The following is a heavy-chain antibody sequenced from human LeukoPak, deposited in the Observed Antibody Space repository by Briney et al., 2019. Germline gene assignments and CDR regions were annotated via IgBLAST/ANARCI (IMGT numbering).Heavy chain of an antibody. Sequence: GGSLRLSCAASGFTFSSYSMNWVRQAPGKGLEWVSYISSSSSTIYYADSVKGRFTISRDNAKNSLYLQMNSLRAEDTAVYYCARDPRQCLAPFDYWGQGTLVTVSS. D-gene: IGHD6-19*01. J-gene: IGHJ4*02. V-gene: IGHV3-48*01. CDR2: ISSSSSTI. CDR1: GFTFSSYS. CDR3: ARDPRQCLAPFDY.